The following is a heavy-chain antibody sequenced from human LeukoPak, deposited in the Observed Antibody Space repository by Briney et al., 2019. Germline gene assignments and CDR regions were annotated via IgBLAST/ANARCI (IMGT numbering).Heavy chain of an antibody. D-gene: IGHD2-2*01. Sequence: MSGGSLRLSCAASGFTFSSYSMNWVRQAPGKGLEWVSSISSSSSYIYYADSVKGRFTISRDNAKNSLYLQMNSLRAEDTAVYYCARILQEYQLLNSWFDPWGQGTLVTVSS. V-gene: IGHV3-21*01. CDR2: ISSSSSYI. CDR1: GFTFSSYS. J-gene: IGHJ5*02. CDR3: ARILQEYQLLNSWFDP.